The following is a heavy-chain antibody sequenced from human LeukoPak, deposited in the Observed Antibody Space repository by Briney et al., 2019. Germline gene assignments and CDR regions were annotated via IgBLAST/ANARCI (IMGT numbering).Heavy chain of an antibody. V-gene: IGHV1-69*04. CDR1: GGTFSSYA. Sequence: ASVKVSCKASGGTFSSYAISWVRQAPGQGLEWMGRIIPILGIANYAQKFQGRVTITADKSTSTAYMELSSLRSEDTAVYYCTELSIAVAGTGYWGQGTLVTVSA. D-gene: IGHD6-19*01. CDR3: TELSIAVAGTGY. CDR2: IIPILGIA. J-gene: IGHJ4*02.